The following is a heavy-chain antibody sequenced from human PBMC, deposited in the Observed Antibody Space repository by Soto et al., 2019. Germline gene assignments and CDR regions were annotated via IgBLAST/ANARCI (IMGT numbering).Heavy chain of an antibody. V-gene: IGHV1-69*06. CDR2: ILTMYGTS. J-gene: IGHJ5*02. Sequence: QVQLVQSGAEVKKPGSSVKASCKASGGTFSSYAISWVRLAPGQGLEWMGGILTMYGTSNYAQRFHGRVTISADKSTSTAYMELSSLTSEDTAVYYCARAGYNSSYHNWLDPWGQGTLVTVSS. CDR3: ARAGYNSSYHNWLDP. D-gene: IGHD6-6*01. CDR1: GGTFSSYA.